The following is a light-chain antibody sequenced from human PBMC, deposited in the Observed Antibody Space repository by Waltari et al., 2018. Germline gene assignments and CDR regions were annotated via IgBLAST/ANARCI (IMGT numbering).Light chain of an antibody. V-gene: IGLV2-11*01. Sequence: QSALTQPRSVSGSPGRSATISCTGTSSDVGGYNYVSWYQQHPGKAPKLMIYDVSKRPTGVPDRCCGPKSGHTASLTISGLQAEDEADYYCCSYAGSYTWVFGGGTKLTVL. CDR3: CSYAGSYTWV. CDR2: DVS. J-gene: IGLJ3*02. CDR1: SSDVGGYNY.